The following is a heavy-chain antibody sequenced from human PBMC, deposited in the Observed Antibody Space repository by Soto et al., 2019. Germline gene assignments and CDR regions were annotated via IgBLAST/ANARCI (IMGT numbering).Heavy chain of an antibody. CDR1: RLSLSRYS. D-gene: IGHD5-18*01. CDR2: MSSSSSTI. J-gene: IGHJ4*02. CDR3: ARDSGYSYRPLDY. V-gene: IGHV3-48*01. Sequence: HSRGVARLSLSRYSMNWVRQAPGKGMEWCSYMSSSSSTIYYADSVKGRFTISRDNAKNSLYLQMNSLRAEDTAVYYCARDSGYSYRPLDYWGQGTLVTVSS.